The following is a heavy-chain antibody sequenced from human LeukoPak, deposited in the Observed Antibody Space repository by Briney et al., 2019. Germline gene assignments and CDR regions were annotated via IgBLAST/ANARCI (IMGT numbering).Heavy chain of an antibody. D-gene: IGHD3-3*01. CDR2: IYYSGST. CDR3: AASYYDFWSGFPATYYYYGMDV. V-gene: IGHV4-59*08. Sequence: SETLSLTCTVSGGSISSYYWSWIRQPPGKGLEWIGYIYYSGSTNYNPSLKSRVTISVDTSKNQFSLKLSSVTAADTAVYYCAASYYDFWSGFPATYYYYGMDVWGQGTTVTVSS. CDR1: GGSISSYY. J-gene: IGHJ6*02.